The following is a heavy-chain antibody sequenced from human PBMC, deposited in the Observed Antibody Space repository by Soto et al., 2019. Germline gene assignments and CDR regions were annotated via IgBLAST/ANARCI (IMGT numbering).Heavy chain of an antibody. CDR1: GYTFTGYY. Sequence: ASVKVSCKASGYTFTGYYMHRVRQAPGQGLEWMGWINPNSGGTNYAQKFQGWVTMTRDTSISTAYMELSRLRSDDTAVYYCARDARGDEAPMDYWGQGTLVTVS. V-gene: IGHV1-2*04. CDR3: ARDARGDEAPMDY. D-gene: IGHD3-10*01. CDR2: INPNSGGT. J-gene: IGHJ4*02.